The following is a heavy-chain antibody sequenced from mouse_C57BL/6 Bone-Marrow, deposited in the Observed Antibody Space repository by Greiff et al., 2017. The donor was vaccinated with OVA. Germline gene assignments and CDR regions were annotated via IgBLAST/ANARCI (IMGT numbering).Heavy chain of an antibody. CDR2: FYPGSGSI. CDR3: ARHEVMPSITTVVPFAY. J-gene: IGHJ3*01. CDR1: GYTFTEYT. V-gene: IGHV1-62-2*01. D-gene: IGHD1-1*01. Sequence: VQVVESGAELVKPGASVKLSCKASGYTFTEYTIHWVKQRSGQGLEWIGWFYPGSGSIKYNEKFKDKATLTADKSSSTVYMELSRLTSEDSAVYFCARHEVMPSITTVVPFAYWGQGTLVTVSA.